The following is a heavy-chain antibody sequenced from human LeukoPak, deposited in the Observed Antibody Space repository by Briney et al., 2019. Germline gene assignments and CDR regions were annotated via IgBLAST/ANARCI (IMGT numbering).Heavy chain of an antibody. CDR3: ASHLVATWLVLGDSLDRYGMDV. J-gene: IGHJ6*02. CDR2: ISYDGSNK. Sequence: PGRSLGLSCAASGFTFSSYAMHWVRQAPGKGLEWVAVISYDGSNKYYADSVKGRFTISRDNSKNTLYLQMNSLRAEDTAVYYCASHLVATWLVLGDSLDRYGMDVWGQGTTVTVSS. CDR1: GFTFSSYA. D-gene: IGHD6-19*01. V-gene: IGHV3-30*04.